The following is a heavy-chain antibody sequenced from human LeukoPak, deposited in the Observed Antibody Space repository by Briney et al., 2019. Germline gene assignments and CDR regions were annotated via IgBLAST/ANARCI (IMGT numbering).Heavy chain of an antibody. Sequence: SQTLSLTCTVSGGSISSGGYYWSWIRQHPGKGLEWIGYIYYSGSTYYNPSLRSRVTISVDTSKNLFSLKLSSVTAADTAVYYCARVPYSGYGYFDYWGQGTLVTVSS. CDR1: GGSISSGGYY. V-gene: IGHV4-31*03. CDR3: ARVPYSGYGYFDY. CDR2: IYYSGST. J-gene: IGHJ4*02. D-gene: IGHD5-12*01.